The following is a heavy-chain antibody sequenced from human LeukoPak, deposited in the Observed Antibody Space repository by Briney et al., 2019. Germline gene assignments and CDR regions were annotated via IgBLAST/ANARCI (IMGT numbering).Heavy chain of an antibody. J-gene: IGHJ3*02. D-gene: IGHD6-19*01. CDR1: GFTFSSYS. CDR2: ITGTGGST. Sequence: GGSLRLSCAASGFTFSSYSMNWVRQAPGKGLEWVSAITGTGGSTYYAASVKGRFTVSRDNSKNTLYLQMSSLRAEDTAMYYCAKVRDTRDWYKDAFDIWGQGTRVTVSS. V-gene: IGHV3-23*01. CDR3: AKVRDTRDWYKDAFDI.